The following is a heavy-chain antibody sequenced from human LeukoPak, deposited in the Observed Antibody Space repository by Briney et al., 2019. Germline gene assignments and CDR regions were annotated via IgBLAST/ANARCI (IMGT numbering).Heavy chain of an antibody. Sequence: ASVKVSCKASGYTFTSYGISWVRQAPGQGLEWMGWISAYNGNTNYAQKLQGRVPMTTDTSTSTAYMELRSLRSDATAVYYCARDNLLWFGESITPHFDYWGQGTLVTVSS. V-gene: IGHV1-18*01. CDR3: ARDNLLWFGESITPHFDY. D-gene: IGHD3-10*01. CDR1: GYTFTSYG. CDR2: ISAYNGNT. J-gene: IGHJ4*02.